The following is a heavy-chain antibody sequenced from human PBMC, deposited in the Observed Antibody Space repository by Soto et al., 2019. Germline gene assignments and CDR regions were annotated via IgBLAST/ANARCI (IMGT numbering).Heavy chain of an antibody. CDR1: GGSISSYY. CDR2: IYYSGST. Sequence: QVQLQESGPGLVKPSETLSLTCTVSGGSISSYYWSWIRQPPGKGLEWIGYIYYSGSTNYNPSLKSRVTLSVATSKHQFSLKLSSVTAADTAVYYCARPHGGSSGWDNWFDPWGQGTLVTVSS. V-gene: IGHV4-59*01. D-gene: IGHD6-25*01. J-gene: IGHJ5*02. CDR3: ARPHGGSSGWDNWFDP.